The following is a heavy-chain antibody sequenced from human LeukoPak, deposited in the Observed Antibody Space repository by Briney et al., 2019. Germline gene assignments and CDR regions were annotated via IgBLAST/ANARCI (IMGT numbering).Heavy chain of an antibody. CDR2: INPNSGGT. Sequence: ASVKLSCKASGYTVTGNYMHWVRQAPGQGLEWMGWINPNSGGTNYAQKFQGRVTMTRDTSISIVYMELSRLKSDDTAVYYCARDRGSGSPTNRFDPWGQGTLVTVSS. V-gene: IGHV1-2*02. CDR1: GYTVTGNY. J-gene: IGHJ5*02. D-gene: IGHD3-10*01. CDR3: ARDRGSGSPTNRFDP.